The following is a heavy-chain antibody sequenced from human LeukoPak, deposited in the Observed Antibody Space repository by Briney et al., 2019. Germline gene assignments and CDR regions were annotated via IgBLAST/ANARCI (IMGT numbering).Heavy chain of an antibody. J-gene: IGHJ5*02. Sequence: SETLSLTCSVSDYSISSGYCWGWIRQPPGKGLEWIGSIYHSGRTYFSPSLKSRVTISADTSKDQFSLKLSSVTAADTAVYYCAGAAFLWFGELVGFDPWGQGTLVTVSS. CDR3: AGAAFLWFGELVGFDP. CDR2: IYHSGRT. D-gene: IGHD3-10*01. V-gene: IGHV4-38-2*02. CDR1: DYSISSGYC.